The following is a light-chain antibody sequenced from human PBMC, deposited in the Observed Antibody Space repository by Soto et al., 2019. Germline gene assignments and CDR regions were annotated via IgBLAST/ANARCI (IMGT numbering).Light chain of an antibody. Sequence: SVLTQPRSVSGSPGQSVTISCTGTSSDVGGSNYVSWYQQHPGKTPKLMIYDVTKRPSGVPDRFSGSKSGNTASLTISGLQAEDEADYYCCSYAGSYTLLFGGGTKLTVL. V-gene: IGLV2-11*01. J-gene: IGLJ2*01. CDR2: DVT. CDR3: CSYAGSYTLL. CDR1: SSDVGGSNY.